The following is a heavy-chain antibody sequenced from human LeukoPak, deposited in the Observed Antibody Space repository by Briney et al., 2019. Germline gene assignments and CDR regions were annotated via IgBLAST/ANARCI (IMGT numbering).Heavy chain of an antibody. CDR1: GGSISSYY. D-gene: IGHD6-13*01. Sequence: PSETLSLTCTVSGGSISSYYWSWIRQPPGKGLEWIGYIYYSGSTNYNPSLKSRVTISVDTAKNQFSLKLSSVTAADTAMYSCARGGAAFDFDSGGKGTPVTVP. V-gene: IGHV4-59*01. CDR2: IYYSGST. CDR3: ARGGAAFDFDS. J-gene: IGHJ4*02.